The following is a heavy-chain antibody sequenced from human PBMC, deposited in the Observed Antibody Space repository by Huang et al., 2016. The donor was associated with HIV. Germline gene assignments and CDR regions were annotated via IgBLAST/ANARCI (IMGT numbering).Heavy chain of an antibody. V-gene: IGHV4-34*01. D-gene: IGHD3-9*01. Sequence: QVHLQQWGAGLLKPSEALSLTCAVYGGSFRNYFWSWIRQPPGKGLEWIGESNHSGRTSYSPSLKSRVTISVDTSKNQFSLKLSSVTAADTAVYYCARVEINTLTGYFSSFDNWGQGTLVTVSS. CDR2: SNHSGRT. J-gene: IGHJ4*02. CDR1: GGSFRNYF. CDR3: ARVEINTLTGYFSSFDN.